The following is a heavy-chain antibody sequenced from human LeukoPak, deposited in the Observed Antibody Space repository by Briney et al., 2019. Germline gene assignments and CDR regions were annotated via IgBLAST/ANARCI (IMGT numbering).Heavy chain of an antibody. CDR3: ARLSYDSGTHYTCYEY. Sequence: QPEGSLRLSCAASGFTFSSYEMNWVRQAPGKGLEWVANIKEDGSAKYYVDSVKGRFTISRDNAKNSVYLQMNSLRADDTAVYYCARLSYDSGTHYTCYEYWGQGTLVTVSS. J-gene: IGHJ4*02. CDR2: IKEDGSAK. D-gene: IGHD3-10*01. CDR1: GFTFSSYE. V-gene: IGHV3-7*01.